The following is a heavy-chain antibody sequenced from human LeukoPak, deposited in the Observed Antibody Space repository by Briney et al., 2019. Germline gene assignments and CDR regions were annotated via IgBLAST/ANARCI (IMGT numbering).Heavy chain of an antibody. CDR2: IYYSGST. CDR3: ARDYGGDQTFDP. Sequence: PSETLSLTCTVSGGSISSSSYYWGWIRQPPGKGLEWIGSIYYSGSTYYNPSLKSRVTISVDTSKNQFSLKLSSVTAADTAVYYCARDYGGDQTFDPWGQGTLVTVSS. J-gene: IGHJ5*02. CDR1: GGSISSSSYY. D-gene: IGHD4/OR15-4a*01. V-gene: IGHV4-39*07.